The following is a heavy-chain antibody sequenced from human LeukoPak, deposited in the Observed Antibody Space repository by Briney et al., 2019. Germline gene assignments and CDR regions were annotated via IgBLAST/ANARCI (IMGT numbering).Heavy chain of an antibody. D-gene: IGHD2-2*02. J-gene: IGHJ5*02. Sequence: ASVKVSCKASGGTFSSYAISWVRQAPGQGLEWMGVINPSGGSTSYAQKFQGRVTMTRDTSTSTVYMELSSLRSEDTAVYYCARFQSNTWHYNWFDPWGQGTLVIVSS. CDR3: ARFQSNTWHYNWFDP. CDR1: GGTFSSYA. V-gene: IGHV1-46*01. CDR2: INPSGGST.